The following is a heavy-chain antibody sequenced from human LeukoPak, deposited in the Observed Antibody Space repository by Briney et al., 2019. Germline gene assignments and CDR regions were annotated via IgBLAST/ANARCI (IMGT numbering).Heavy chain of an antibody. D-gene: IGHD5-12*01. CDR2: IKQDGSEK. CDR3: ARVATVWRYFDY. J-gene: IGHJ4*02. CDR1: GFTFSGYW. V-gene: IGHV3-7*01. Sequence: GGSLRLSCAASGFTFSGYWMSWVRQAPGKGLEWVANIKQDGSEKYYVDSVKGRFTISRDNAKNSLYLQMNSLRAEDTAVYYCARVATVWRYFDYWGQGTLVTVSS.